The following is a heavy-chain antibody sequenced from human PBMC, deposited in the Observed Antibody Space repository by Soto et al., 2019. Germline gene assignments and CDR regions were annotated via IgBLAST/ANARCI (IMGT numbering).Heavy chain of an antibody. CDR2: ISGSGGST. CDR1: GFTFSSYA. J-gene: IGHJ6*03. Sequence: GGSLRLSCAASGFTFSSYAMSWVRQAPGKGLEWVSAISGSGGSTYYADSVKGRFTISRDNSKNTLYLQMNSLRAEDTAVYYCAKGLEYCSSTSCLNYYYYYMDVWGKGTTVTVSS. CDR3: AKGLEYCSSTSCLNYYYYYMDV. V-gene: IGHV3-23*01. D-gene: IGHD2-2*01.